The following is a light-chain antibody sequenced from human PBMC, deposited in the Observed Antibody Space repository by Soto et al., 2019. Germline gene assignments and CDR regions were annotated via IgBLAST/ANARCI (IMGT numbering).Light chain of an antibody. CDR1: KLGNKY. J-gene: IGLJ2*01. V-gene: IGLV3-1*01. Sequence: SYELTQPPSVSVSPGQTASITCSGDKLGNKYACWYQQKTGQSPVLVIYQDSKRPSGILERFSGFNSGNTATLTISGTQAMDEADYYCQAWDSSIVVFGGGTKLTVL. CDR2: QDS. CDR3: QAWDSSIVV.